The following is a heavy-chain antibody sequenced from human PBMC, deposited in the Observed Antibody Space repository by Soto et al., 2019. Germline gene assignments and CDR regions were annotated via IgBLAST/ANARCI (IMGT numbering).Heavy chain of an antibody. Sequence: PSETLSLTCAVYGGSFSGYYWSWIRQPPGKGLEWIGEINHSGSTNYNPSLKGRVTISVDTSKNQFSLKLSSVTAADTAVYYCARCAPTSSNYYYYYMDVWGKGTTVTVSS. V-gene: IGHV4-34*01. J-gene: IGHJ6*03. CDR1: GGSFSGYY. CDR3: ARCAPTSSNYYYYYMDV. CDR2: INHSGST. D-gene: IGHD1-26*01.